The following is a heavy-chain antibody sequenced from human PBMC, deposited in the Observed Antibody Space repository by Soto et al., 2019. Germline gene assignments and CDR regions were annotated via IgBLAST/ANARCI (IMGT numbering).Heavy chain of an antibody. D-gene: IGHD6-13*01. CDR3: ARLLTTWQQLTFDY. J-gene: IGHJ4*02. V-gene: IGHV4-59*08. CDR2: IYHSGST. Sequence: SETLSLTCTVSGGSISTFSWTWIRQPPGKGLEWIGYIYHSGSTKYNPSLKSRVTISVDMPKNQFSLKLSSVTAADTAVYYCARLLTTWQQLTFDYWGQGTLVTVSS. CDR1: GGSISTFS.